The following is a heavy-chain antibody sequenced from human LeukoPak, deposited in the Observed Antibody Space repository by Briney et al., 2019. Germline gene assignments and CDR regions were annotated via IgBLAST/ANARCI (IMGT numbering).Heavy chain of an antibody. D-gene: IGHD2-15*01. CDR1: GFTFSNSA. J-gene: IGHJ5*02. Sequence: GGSLRLSCVVSGFTFSNSAMNWVRQAPGKGLEWVSVTTDDGDSTYYADSVRGRFTISRDNSKNTLYLQMNSLGADDTAVYYCARGPSSSGGRLRWFDPWGQGILVTVSS. CDR2: TTDDGDST. V-gene: IGHV3-23*01. CDR3: ARGPSSSGGRLRWFDP.